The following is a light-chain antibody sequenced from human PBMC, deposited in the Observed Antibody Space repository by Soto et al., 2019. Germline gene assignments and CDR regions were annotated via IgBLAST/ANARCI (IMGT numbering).Light chain of an antibody. CDR1: SSDVGGYNY. J-gene: IGLJ2*01. V-gene: IGLV2-14*01. CDR2: GVT. CDR3: SSYTSSTTLSVV. Sequence: QSAPTQPASVSGSPGQSITISCTGTSSDVGGYNYVSWYQQYPGKAPKLMIYGVTNRPSGVSNRFSGSKSGNTASLTISGLQAEDEADYYCSSYTSSTTLSVVFGGGTKLTVL.